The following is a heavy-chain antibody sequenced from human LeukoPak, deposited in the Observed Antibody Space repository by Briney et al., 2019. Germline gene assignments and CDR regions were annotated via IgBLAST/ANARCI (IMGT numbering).Heavy chain of an antibody. V-gene: IGHV4-4*07. J-gene: IGHJ4*02. Sequence: SETLSLTCTVSGGSISSYYWSWIRQPAGKGLEWIGRIYTSGSTNYNPSLKSRVTMSVDTSKNQFSLKVSSVTAADTAVYYCARVSTEGDELMGPLDYWGQGTLVTVST. D-gene: IGHD5-24*01. CDR3: ARVSTEGDELMGPLDY. CDR2: IYTSGST. CDR1: GGSISSYY.